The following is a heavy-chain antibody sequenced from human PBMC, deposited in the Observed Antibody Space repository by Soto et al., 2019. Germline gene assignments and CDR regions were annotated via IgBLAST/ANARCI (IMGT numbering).Heavy chain of an antibody. CDR1: GFTFDDYA. Sequence: GGSLRLSCAASGFTFDDYAMHWVRQAPGKGLEWVSGISWNSGSIGYADSVKGRFTISRDNAKNSLYLQMNSLRAEDTALYYCAKEGGWSPNSFGYFDYWGQGTLVTVSS. J-gene: IGHJ4*02. CDR3: AKEGGWSPNSFGYFDY. D-gene: IGHD3-3*01. V-gene: IGHV3-9*01. CDR2: ISWNSGSI.